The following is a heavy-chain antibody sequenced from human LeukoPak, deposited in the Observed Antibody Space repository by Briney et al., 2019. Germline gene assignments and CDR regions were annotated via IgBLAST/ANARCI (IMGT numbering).Heavy chain of an antibody. CDR1: GFAFSSYG. CDR3: AKETYSTSWQLDS. J-gene: IGHJ4*02. Sequence: SGGSLRLSCAASGFAFSSYGVHWVRQAPGKGLEWVAVISYDGSTEYYIDSVKGRFTISRDNSKNTLYLQMNSLRAEDTAVYYCAKETYSTSWQLDSWGQGTLVTVSS. D-gene: IGHD2-2*01. V-gene: IGHV3-30*18. CDR2: ISYDGSTE.